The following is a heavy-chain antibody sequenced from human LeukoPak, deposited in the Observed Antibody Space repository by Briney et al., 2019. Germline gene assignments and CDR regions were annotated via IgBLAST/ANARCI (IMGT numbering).Heavy chain of an antibody. J-gene: IGHJ4*02. V-gene: IGHV1-46*01. CDR2: IITSAGST. Sequence: GASVKVSCKASGYTFTSYYMHWVRQAPGQGLEWMGLIITSAGSTTYAQNFQGRVTLTRDTSTSTVYMEMSSLRSEDTAVYYCASYDSSGYYYFDYWGQGTLVTVSS. CDR1: GYTFTSYY. CDR3: ASYDSSGYYYFDY. D-gene: IGHD3-22*01.